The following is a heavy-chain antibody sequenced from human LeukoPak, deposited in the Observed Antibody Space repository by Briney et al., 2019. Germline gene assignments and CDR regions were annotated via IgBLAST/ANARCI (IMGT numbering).Heavy chain of an antibody. D-gene: IGHD1-26*01. CDR3: ARQYSGSYGFDY. V-gene: IGHV5-10-1*01. J-gene: IGHJ4*02. CDR2: IDPSDSST. Sequence: GESLRIPCKGSEDSFTSYWINWVRQMPGKGLEWMGRIDPSDSSTNYSPSFQGHVTLSADKSITTAYLRWSSLKASDTAIYYCARQYSGSYGFDYWGQGALVTVSS. CDR1: EDSFTSYW.